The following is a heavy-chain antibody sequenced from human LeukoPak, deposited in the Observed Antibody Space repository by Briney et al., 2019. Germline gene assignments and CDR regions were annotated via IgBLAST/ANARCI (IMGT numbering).Heavy chain of an antibody. V-gene: IGHV4-4*07. J-gene: IGHJ5*02. CDR3: ARAQTSGWYGESDP. CDR2: ISTSGNT. CDR1: GGSISSFY. D-gene: IGHD6-19*01. Sequence: SETLSLTCTVSGGSISSFYWSWIRQPAGKGLEWIGRISTSGNTNYNPSLRSRVTMSVDTSKNQFSLKLSSVTAADTAVYYCARAQTSGWYGESDPWGQGTLVTVSS.